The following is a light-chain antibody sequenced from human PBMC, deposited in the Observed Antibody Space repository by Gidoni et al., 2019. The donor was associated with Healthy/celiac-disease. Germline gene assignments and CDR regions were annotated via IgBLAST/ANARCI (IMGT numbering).Light chain of an antibody. J-gene: IGLJ3*02. Sequence: QSVLPPPPSVSGAPGQRVTISCTGSSSNIGAGYDVHWYQQLPGTAPKRLIYGNSNRPSGVPDRFSGSKSGTSASLAITGLQAEDEADYYCQSYDSSLSGWVFGGGTKLTVL. V-gene: IGLV1-40*01. CDR1: SSNIGAGYD. CDR2: GNS. CDR3: QSYDSSLSGWV.